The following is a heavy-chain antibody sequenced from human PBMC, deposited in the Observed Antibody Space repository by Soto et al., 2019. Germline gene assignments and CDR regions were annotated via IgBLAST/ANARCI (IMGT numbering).Heavy chain of an antibody. CDR1: GCTFSSYA. J-gene: IGHJ4*02. D-gene: IGHD5-12*01. CDR2: IIPIFGTA. CDR3: ARGRDRMATITPFDH. V-gene: IGHV1-69*13. Sequence: GASVKVSCKASGCTFSSYAISCGRQAPGQGLEWMGGIIPIFGTANYAQKFQGRVTITADESTSTAYMELSSLRSEDAAVYYCARGRDRMATITPFDHWGQGTLVTVSS.